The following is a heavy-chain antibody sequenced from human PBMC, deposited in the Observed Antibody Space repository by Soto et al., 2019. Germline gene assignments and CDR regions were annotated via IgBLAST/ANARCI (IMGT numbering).Heavy chain of an antibody. CDR1: GYTFSSYW. CDR3: ARVGRWGWFDP. V-gene: IGHV3-7*01. Sequence: EVQLVESGGGLVQPGRSLRLSCGASGYTFSSYWMSWVRQAPGKGLEWVANIKQDGSEKYYVDSVKGRFTISRDNAKNSLYLQMNSLRAEDTAVYYCARVGRWGWFDPWGQGTLVTVSS. D-gene: IGHD3-16*01. J-gene: IGHJ5*02. CDR2: IKQDGSEK.